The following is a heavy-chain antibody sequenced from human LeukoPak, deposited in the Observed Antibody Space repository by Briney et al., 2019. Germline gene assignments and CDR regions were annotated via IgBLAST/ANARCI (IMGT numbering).Heavy chain of an antibody. CDR2: INHSGST. CDR3: ARGQGP. Sequence: ASETLSLTCAVYVGSFSGYYWSWIRQPPGKGLEWIGEINHSGSTNYNPSLKSRVTISVDTSKNQFSLKLSSVTAADTAVYYCARGQGPWGQGTLVTVSS. V-gene: IGHV4-34*01. CDR1: VGSFSGYY. J-gene: IGHJ5*02.